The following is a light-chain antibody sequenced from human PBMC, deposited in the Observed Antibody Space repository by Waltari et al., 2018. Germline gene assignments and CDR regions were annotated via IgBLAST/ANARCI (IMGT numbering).Light chain of an antibody. J-gene: IGLJ2*01. V-gene: IGLV1-44*01. Sequence: QSVLTQPPSASGTPGQRVTISCSGSTSNIGNNAVNWFQQLPGTAPKLLIYRNNQRSSGVPDRFSGSKSGTSASLAISGLQSEDEANYYCAAWDDSLNGHVVFGGGTKLTVL. CDR3: AAWDDSLNGHVV. CDR1: TSNIGNNA. CDR2: RNN.